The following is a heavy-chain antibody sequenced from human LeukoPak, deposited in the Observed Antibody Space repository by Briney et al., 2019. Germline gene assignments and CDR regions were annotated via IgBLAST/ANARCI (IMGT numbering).Heavy chain of an antibody. CDR1: GITVSSSY. CDR3: ARGDRASSGYDY. D-gene: IGHD3-22*01. CDR2: IYSDGST. Sequence: GGSLRLSCAASGITVSSSYMSWVRQAPGKGLEWVLVIYSDGSTYYAGSVKGRFTISRDNSKNTLYLQMNNLRADDTAVYYCARGDRASSGYDYWGQGTLVTVSS. V-gene: IGHV3-66*01. J-gene: IGHJ4*02.